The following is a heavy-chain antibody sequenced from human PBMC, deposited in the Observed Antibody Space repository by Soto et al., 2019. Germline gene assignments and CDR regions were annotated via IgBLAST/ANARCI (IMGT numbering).Heavy chain of an antibody. J-gene: IGHJ6*02. CDR3: ARAITRRGYSYGYTDYYYYYGMDV. Sequence: GGSLRLSCAASGFTFSSYDMHWVRQATGKGLEWVSAIGTAGDTYYPSSVKGRFTISRENAKNSLYLQMNSLRAEDTAVYYCARAITRRGYSYGYTDYYYYYGMDVWGQGTTVTVSS. V-gene: IGHV3-13*01. CDR2: IGTAGDT. CDR1: GFTFSSYD. D-gene: IGHD5-18*01.